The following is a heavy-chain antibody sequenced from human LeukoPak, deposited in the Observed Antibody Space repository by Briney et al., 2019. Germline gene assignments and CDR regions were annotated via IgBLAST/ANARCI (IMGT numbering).Heavy chain of an antibody. CDR2: ISGSGGST. CDR1: GFTFSSYA. V-gene: IGHV3-23*01. Sequence: GGSLRLSCAASGFTFSSYAMSWVRQAPGKGLEWVSAISGSGGSTYYADSVKGRFTISRGNSKNTLYLQMNSLRAEDTAVYYCAKERNRGYCSSTSCLSIDYWGQGTLVTVSS. CDR3: AKERNRGYCSSTSCLSIDY. D-gene: IGHD2-2*01. J-gene: IGHJ4*02.